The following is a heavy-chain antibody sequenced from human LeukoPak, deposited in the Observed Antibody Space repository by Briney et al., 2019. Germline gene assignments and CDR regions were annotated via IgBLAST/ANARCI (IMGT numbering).Heavy chain of an antibody. Sequence: SETLSLTCTVSGGSISSYYWSWIRQPPGKGLEWIGYIYYSGSTNYNPSLKSRVTISVDTSKNQFSLKLSSVTAADTAVYYCARLHYGDYGNDYWGQGTLVTVSS. CDR3: ARLHYGDYGNDY. CDR1: GGSISSYY. CDR2: IYYSGST. J-gene: IGHJ4*02. V-gene: IGHV4-59*08. D-gene: IGHD4-17*01.